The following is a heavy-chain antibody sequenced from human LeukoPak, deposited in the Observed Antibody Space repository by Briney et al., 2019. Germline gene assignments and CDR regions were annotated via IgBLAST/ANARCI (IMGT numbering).Heavy chain of an antibody. Sequence: PGGSLRLSCAASGFTFSSYGMHWVRQAPGKGLEWVAVIWYDGSNKYYADSVKGRFTISRDNSKNTLYLQMNSLRAEDTAVYYCASSLVDTAMVIGTNWGQGTLVTVSS. CDR2: IWYDGSNK. J-gene: IGHJ4*02. V-gene: IGHV3-33*01. CDR3: ASSLVDTAMVIGTN. D-gene: IGHD5-18*01. CDR1: GFTFSSYG.